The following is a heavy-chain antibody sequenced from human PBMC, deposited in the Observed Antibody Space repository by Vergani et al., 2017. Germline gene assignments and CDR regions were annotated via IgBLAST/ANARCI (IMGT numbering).Heavy chain of an antibody. J-gene: IGHJ3*02. V-gene: IGHV3-30*03. D-gene: IGHD6-13*01. CDR1: GFTFSSYG. CDR2: ISYDGSNK. Sequence: VQLVESGGGLVQPGRSLRLPCAASGFTFSSYGMHWVRPAPGKGLEWVAVISYDGSNKYYADSVKGRFTISRDNSKNTLYVQMNSLRAEDTAVYFCASSIAAAGTFSAFDIWGQGTMVTVSS. CDR3: ASSIAAAGTFSAFDI.